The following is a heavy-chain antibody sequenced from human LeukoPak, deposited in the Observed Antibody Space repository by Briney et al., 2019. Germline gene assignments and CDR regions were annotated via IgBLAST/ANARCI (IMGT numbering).Heavy chain of an antibody. Sequence: GGSLRLSCAASGFTFSNYNMSWIRQAPGKGLEWVSYISSSTTFINYADSVKGRFTISRDNAKNSLYLQMNSLRAEDTAVYHCARPQDQTVAGSDYWGQGTLVTVSS. V-gene: IGHV3-11*03. D-gene: IGHD6-19*01. CDR2: ISSSTTFI. CDR1: GFTFSNYN. CDR3: ARPQDQTVAGSDY. J-gene: IGHJ4*02.